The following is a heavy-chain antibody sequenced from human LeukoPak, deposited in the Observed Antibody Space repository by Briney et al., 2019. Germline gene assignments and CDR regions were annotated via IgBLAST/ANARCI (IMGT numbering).Heavy chain of an antibody. CDR3: ARGYQLLYSGLAYYFDY. D-gene: IGHD2-2*02. V-gene: IGHV4-34*01. J-gene: IGHJ4*02. Sequence: PSETLSLTCAVYGGSFSGYYWSWIRQPPGKGLEWIGEINHSGSTNYNPSLKSRVTISVDTSKNQFSLKLSSVTAADTAVYYCARGYQLLYSGLAYYFDYWGQGTLVTVSS. CDR2: INHSGST. CDR1: GGSFSGYY.